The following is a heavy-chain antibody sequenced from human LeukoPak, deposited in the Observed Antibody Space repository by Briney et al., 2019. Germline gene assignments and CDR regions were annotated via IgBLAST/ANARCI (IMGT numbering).Heavy chain of an antibody. J-gene: IGHJ6*04. Sequence: SETLSLTCTVSGGSISSHYWTWIRQSPVKGLEWIGDISNSGSTSYNPSLKSRVTISIDTSKNQFSLKLSSVTAADTAVYYCARGGSLDVWGKGTTVTVSS. CDR3: ARGGSLDV. CDR1: GGSISSHY. CDR2: ISNSGST. V-gene: IGHV4-59*11. D-gene: IGHD6-13*01.